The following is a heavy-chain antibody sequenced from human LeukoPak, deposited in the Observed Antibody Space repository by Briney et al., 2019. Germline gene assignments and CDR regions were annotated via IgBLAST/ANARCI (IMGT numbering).Heavy chain of an antibody. CDR1: GYTFTGYY. J-gene: IGHJ2*01. V-gene: IGHV1-2*02. D-gene: IGHD4-17*01. Sequence: ASVKVSCKASGYTFTGYYMHWVRQAPGQGLEWMGWINPNSGGTNYAQKFQGRVTMTRDTSISTAYMELSRLRSDDTAVYYCARVNRYYGVRPWYFDLWGRGTLVTVSS. CDR2: INPNSGGT. CDR3: ARVNRYYGVRPWYFDL.